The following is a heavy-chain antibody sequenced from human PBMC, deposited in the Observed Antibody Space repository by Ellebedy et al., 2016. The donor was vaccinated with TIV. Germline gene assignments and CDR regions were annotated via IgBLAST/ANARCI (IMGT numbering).Heavy chain of an antibody. V-gene: IGHV3-30-3*01. Sequence: GGSLRLXCAASGFTFSSYAMHWVRQAPGKGLEWAAVISYDGSNKYYADSVKGRFTISRDNSKNTLYLQMNSLRAEDTAVYYCAREGFLGDIVVVPAARVGYYFDYWGQGTLVTVSS. J-gene: IGHJ4*02. CDR2: ISYDGSNK. D-gene: IGHD2-2*01. CDR3: AREGFLGDIVVVPAARVGYYFDY. CDR1: GFTFSSYA.